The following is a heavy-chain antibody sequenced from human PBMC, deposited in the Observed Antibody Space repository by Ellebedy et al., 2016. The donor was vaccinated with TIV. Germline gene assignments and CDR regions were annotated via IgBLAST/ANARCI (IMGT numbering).Heavy chain of an antibody. D-gene: IGHD3-10*01. J-gene: IGHJ5*02. CDR1: GGSISRSSSY. CDR3: ARWFGELLYVRWFDP. Sequence: SETLSLTCTVSGGSISRSSSYWGWIRQPPGKGLEWIGSIYHTGSTDYNPSLKSRVSISADTSKNQLSLRLSSVTAADTAVYYCARWFGELLYVRWFDPWGQGTLVTVSS. CDR2: IYHTGST. V-gene: IGHV4-39*01.